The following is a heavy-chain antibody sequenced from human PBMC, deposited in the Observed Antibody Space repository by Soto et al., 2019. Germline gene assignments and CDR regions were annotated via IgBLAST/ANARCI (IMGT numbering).Heavy chain of an antibody. D-gene: IGHD3-10*01. CDR2: TYYRSKWYN. Sequence: SQTLSLTCAISGDSVSSNSAAWNWIRQSPSRGLEWLGRTYYRSKWYNDYAVSVKSRITINPDTSKNQFSLQLNSVTPEDTAVYYCARVISYYYGSGSYNNWFDPWGQGTLVTVSS. V-gene: IGHV6-1*01. J-gene: IGHJ5*02. CDR3: ARVISYYYGSGSYNNWFDP. CDR1: GDSVSSNSAA.